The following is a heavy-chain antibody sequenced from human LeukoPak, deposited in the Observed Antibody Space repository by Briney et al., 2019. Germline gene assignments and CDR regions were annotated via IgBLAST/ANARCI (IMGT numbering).Heavy chain of an antibody. D-gene: IGHD3-10*01. Sequence: SVKGRFTTSRDNSKNTLYLQMDRVRTEDTAVYYCVRVFRFGDPGDHWGQGTPVTVSS. V-gene: IGHV3-53*05. CDR3: VRVFRFGDPGDH. J-gene: IGHJ4*02.